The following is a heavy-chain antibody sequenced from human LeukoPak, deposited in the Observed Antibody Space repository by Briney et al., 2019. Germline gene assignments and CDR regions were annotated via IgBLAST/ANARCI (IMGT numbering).Heavy chain of an antibody. Sequence: SETLSLTCAVYGGSFTDYYWTWIRQSXEXXLEWIGEINHSGNTNYNPSLESRVAISVDTSNKQFSLRLSSVTAADTAVYYCVRVWWLQANGDVWGQGTTVTVSS. J-gene: IGHJ6*02. V-gene: IGHV4-34*01. CDR1: GGSFTDYY. D-gene: IGHD2-8*02. CDR2: INHSGNT. CDR3: VRVWWLQANGDV.